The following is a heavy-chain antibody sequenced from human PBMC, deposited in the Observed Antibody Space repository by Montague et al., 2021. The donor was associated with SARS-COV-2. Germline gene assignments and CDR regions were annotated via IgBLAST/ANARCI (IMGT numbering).Heavy chain of an antibody. CDR2: ISAGGGA. V-gene: IGHV4-4*07. CDR1: GDSITYFY. CDR3: ARGTLSVDIGLVVLLGGLFHFDS. J-gene: IGHJ4*02. Sequence: SETLSLTCTVSGDSITYFYWNWIRQPAGNGLEWIGRISAGGGANYNPSLKSRVTMSMDTSKRQFSLRLSSVTAADTAVYYCARGTLSVDIGLVVLLGGLFHFDSGGQGTLVAVSS. D-gene: IGHD5-12*01.